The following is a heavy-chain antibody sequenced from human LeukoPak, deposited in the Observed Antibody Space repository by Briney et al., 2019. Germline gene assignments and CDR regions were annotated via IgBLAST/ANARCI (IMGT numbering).Heavy chain of an antibody. J-gene: IGHJ4*02. V-gene: IGHV4-39*07. CDR2: IYYSGST. D-gene: IGHD5-18*01. Sequence: SETLPFTSPSLVGSISGVGYTGGWIRQPPGKGLGGIGSIYYSGSTYYNPSLKSRVTISVDTSKNQFSLKLSSVTAADTAVYYCARCGGYSYGYGFDYWGQGTLVTVSS. CDR3: ARCGGYSYGYGFDY. CDR1: VGSISGVGYT.